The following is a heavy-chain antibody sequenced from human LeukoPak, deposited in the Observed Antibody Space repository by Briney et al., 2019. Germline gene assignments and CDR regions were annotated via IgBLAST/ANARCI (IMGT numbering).Heavy chain of an antibody. CDR2: INPNRGGT. J-gene: IGHJ4*02. Sequence: ASVTVSXKASGYTFTGYYMHWVRQAPGQGLEWMGRINPNRGGTNHAQRSQGRVTMTRGTSISTAYMELSRPRSDDTAVYYCARSRIAVTKGGFFPNYYFDYWGQGTLVTVSS. CDR1: GYTFTGYY. CDR3: ARSRIAVTKGGFFPNYYFDY. V-gene: IGHV1-2*06. D-gene: IGHD6-19*01.